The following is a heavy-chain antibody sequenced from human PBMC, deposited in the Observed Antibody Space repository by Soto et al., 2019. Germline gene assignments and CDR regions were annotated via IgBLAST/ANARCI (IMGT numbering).Heavy chain of an antibody. CDR1: GYSFTRYG. CDR2: INAYNGNT. D-gene: IGHD3-16*01. Sequence: ASVKVSCKASGYSFTRYGIGWARQAPGQGLEWMGWINAYNGNTNYAQNLQGRLTLTTDTSTTTAYMELRSLRSNDTAIYYCAMVDVYVTPSPQDVWAQGTKVTVSS. V-gene: IGHV1-18*01. J-gene: IGHJ6*02. CDR3: AMVDVYVTPSPQDV.